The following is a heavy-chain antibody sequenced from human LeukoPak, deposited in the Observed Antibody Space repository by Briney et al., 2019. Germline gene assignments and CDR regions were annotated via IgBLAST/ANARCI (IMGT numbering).Heavy chain of an antibody. V-gene: IGHV3-15*05. D-gene: IGHD3-3*01. CDR3: TTFPSGFDI. Sequence: GGSLRLSCTASGFIFGNAWMSWVRQAPGKGLEWVGRIKSKNDGGTTDYAAPVKGRVTISRDDSKNTLYLQMNSLRTEDTAVYYCTTFPSGFDIWGQGTMVTVSS. J-gene: IGHJ3*02. CDR1: GFIFGNAW. CDR2: IKSKNDGGTT.